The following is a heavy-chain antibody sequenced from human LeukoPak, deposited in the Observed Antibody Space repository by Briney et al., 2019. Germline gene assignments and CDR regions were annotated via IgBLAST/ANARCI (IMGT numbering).Heavy chain of an antibody. CDR2: INPSGGST. J-gene: IGHJ4*02. CDR1: GYTFTSYY. V-gene: IGHV1-46*01. Sequence: ASVTVSFKASGYTFTSYYMHWVRQAPGQGLEWMGIINPSGGSTSYAQKFQGRVTMTRDMSTSTVYMELSSLRSEDTAVYYCARVGWEGYFDYWGQGTLVTVSS. CDR3: ARVGWEGYFDY. D-gene: IGHD1-26*01.